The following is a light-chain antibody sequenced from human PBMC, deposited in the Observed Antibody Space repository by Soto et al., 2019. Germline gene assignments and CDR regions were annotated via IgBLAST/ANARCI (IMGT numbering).Light chain of an antibody. Sequence: EIVLTQSPGTLSLSPGERATLSCRASQTVSSNSLAWYQQKPGQAPRLLIYGASSRATGIPDRFSGSGSGTEFALTSSRLEPEDFAVYSCQQYGSSPKTFGQGTRVEVK. CDR1: QTVSSNS. J-gene: IGKJ1*01. CDR2: GAS. V-gene: IGKV3-20*01. CDR3: QQYGSSPKT.